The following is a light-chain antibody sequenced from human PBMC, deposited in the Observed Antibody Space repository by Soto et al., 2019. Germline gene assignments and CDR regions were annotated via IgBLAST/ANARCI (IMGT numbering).Light chain of an antibody. CDR1: QSVTSTY. Sequence: EVVWTQSPGTLSLSPGERATLSCRASQSVTSTYLAWYQQKPGQAPRLLIYGASTRSTGIPVRFSASESGTDLTLTISILEPDDFAVWCCQQHASSPFPFGPGTKGHI. J-gene: IGKJ3*01. CDR3: QQHASSPFP. V-gene: IGKV3-20*01. CDR2: GAS.